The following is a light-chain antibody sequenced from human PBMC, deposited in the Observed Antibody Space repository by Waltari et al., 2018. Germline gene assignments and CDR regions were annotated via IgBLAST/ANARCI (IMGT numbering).Light chain of an antibody. CDR3: QQYYATPRT. CDR1: QSVFYSSNNRNY. CDR2: WAS. V-gene: IGKV4-1*01. J-gene: IGKJ1*01. Sequence: DIVMTQSPDSLAVSLGERATINCKSSQSVFYSSNNRNYLGWYQHKAGQPPKLLIYWASTRESGVPDRFSGSGSGTDFTLTISNLQAEDVAVYYCQQYYATPRTFGQGTKVAI.